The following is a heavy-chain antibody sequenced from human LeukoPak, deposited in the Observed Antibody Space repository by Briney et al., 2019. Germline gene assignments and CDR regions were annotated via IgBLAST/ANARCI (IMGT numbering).Heavy chain of an antibody. CDR1: GGSFSGYY. V-gene: IGHV4-59*01. CDR3: ARDRIAVAGTLGSYDAFDI. Sequence: PSETLSLTCAVYGGSFSGYYWSWIRQPPGKGLEWIGYIYYSGSTNYNPSLKSRVTISVDTSKNQFSLKLSSVTAADTAVYYCARDRIAVAGTLGSYDAFDIWGQGTMVTVSS. J-gene: IGHJ3*02. CDR2: IYYSGST. D-gene: IGHD6-19*01.